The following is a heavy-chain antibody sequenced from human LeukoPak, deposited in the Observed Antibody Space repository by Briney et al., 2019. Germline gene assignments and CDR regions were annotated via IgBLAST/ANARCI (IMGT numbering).Heavy chain of an antibody. J-gene: IGHJ4*02. Sequence: GGSLRLSCAASGFTFSSYGMHWVRQAPGKGLEWVAFIRYDGSNKYYADSVKGRFTISRDNSKNTLYLQMSSLRVEDTAVYYCAGWAYDSHWGQGTLVTVSS. V-gene: IGHV3-30*02. CDR3: AGWAYDSH. CDR1: GFTFSSYG. D-gene: IGHD3-16*01. CDR2: IRYDGSNK.